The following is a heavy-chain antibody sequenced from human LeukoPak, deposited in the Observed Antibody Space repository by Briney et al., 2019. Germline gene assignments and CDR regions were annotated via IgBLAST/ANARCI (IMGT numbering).Heavy chain of an antibody. V-gene: IGHV4-59*01. CDR2: TYYNGST. CDR3: ARKGGLFDY. D-gene: IGHD2-15*01. Sequence: SETLSLTCTVSGGSIRYYYWSWIRQSPGKGLEWIGYTYYNGSTNYNPSLKSRVTISVDMSKNQFSLKMSSVTAADTAVYYCARKGGLFDYWGQGRLVTVSS. J-gene: IGHJ4*02. CDR1: GGSIRYYY.